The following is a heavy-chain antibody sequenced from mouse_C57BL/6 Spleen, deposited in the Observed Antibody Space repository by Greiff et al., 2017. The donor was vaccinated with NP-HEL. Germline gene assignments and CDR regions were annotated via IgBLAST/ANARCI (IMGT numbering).Heavy chain of an antibody. J-gene: IGHJ1*03. Sequence: VQLQQPGAELVRPGSSVKLSCKASGYTFTSYWMHWVKQRPIQGLEWIGNIDPSDSETHYNQKFKDKATLTVDKSSSTAYMQLSSLTSEDSAVYYCARADYYYGSSYDWYFDVWGTGTTVTVSS. V-gene: IGHV1-52*01. CDR3: ARADYYYGSSYDWYFDV. CDR2: IDPSDSET. D-gene: IGHD1-1*01. CDR1: GYTFTSYW.